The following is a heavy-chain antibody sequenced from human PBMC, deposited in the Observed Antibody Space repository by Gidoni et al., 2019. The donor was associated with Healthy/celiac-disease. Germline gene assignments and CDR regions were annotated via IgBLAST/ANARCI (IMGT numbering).Heavy chain of an antibody. CDR3: AKGDFWSGYSFPAYWYGMDV. Sequence: EVQLLEPGGGLVQPGGSLILSCEAAGSTFSSYAMSWVRQAPGKWLECVSGISGHSCRTNNADSVKGRFTISRDNSKNTLYLQMNSLRAEDTAVYYCAKGDFWSGYSFPAYWYGMDVWGQGTTVTVSS. V-gene: IGHV3-23*01. J-gene: IGHJ6*02. CDR2: ISGHSCRT. CDR1: GSTFSSYA. D-gene: IGHD3-3*01.